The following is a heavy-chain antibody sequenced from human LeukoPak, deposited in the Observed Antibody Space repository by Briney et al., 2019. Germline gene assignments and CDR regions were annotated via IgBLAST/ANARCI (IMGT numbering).Heavy chain of an antibody. J-gene: IGHJ6*03. CDR1: GGSFSGYY. CDR2: INHSGST. D-gene: IGHD5-18*01. CDR3: ARGKEYSYGFYYYYYMDV. V-gene: IGHV4-34*01. Sequence: SETLSLTCAVYGGSFSGYYWSWIRQPPGKGLGWIGEINHSGSTNYNPSLKSRVTISVDTSKNQFSLKLSSVTAADTAVYYCARGKEYSYGFYYYYYMDVWGKGTTVTVSS.